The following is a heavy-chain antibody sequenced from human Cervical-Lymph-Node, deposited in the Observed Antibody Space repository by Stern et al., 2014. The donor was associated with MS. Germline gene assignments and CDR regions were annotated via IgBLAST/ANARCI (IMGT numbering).Heavy chain of an antibody. CDR2: IYHRGSS. CDR1: CGSVSSDAYY. CDR3: GKQVRE. J-gene: IGHJ4*02. V-gene: IGHV4-61*08. Sequence: VQLQESGPGLVKPSETLSLTCTVSCGSVSSDAYYWSWIRQSPGKGLEWIGYIYHRGSSSYSPSLKSRVTMSVDTSKNQFSLRLTSVTAADTAVYYCGKQVREWGRGTLVTVSS.